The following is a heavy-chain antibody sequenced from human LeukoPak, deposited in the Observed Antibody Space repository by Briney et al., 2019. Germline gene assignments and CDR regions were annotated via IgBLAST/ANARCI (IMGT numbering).Heavy chain of an antibody. Sequence: SETLSLTCAVYGGSFSGYYWSWIRQPPGKGLEWIGYIYYSGSTNYNPSLKSRVTISVDTSKNQFSLKLSSVTAADTAVYYCARVGYCSGGSCYFISSGAFDIWGQGTMVTVSS. J-gene: IGHJ3*02. V-gene: IGHV4-59*01. CDR1: GGSFSGYY. D-gene: IGHD2-15*01. CDR3: ARVGYCSGGSCYFISSGAFDI. CDR2: IYYSGST.